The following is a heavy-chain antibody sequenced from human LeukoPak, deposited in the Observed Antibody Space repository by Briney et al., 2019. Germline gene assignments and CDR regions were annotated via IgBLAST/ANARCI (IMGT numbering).Heavy chain of an antibody. CDR3: ARDPTQMGRGYYYYGMDV. D-gene: IGHD3-10*01. CDR2: IWYEGSNK. V-gene: IGHV3-33*01. J-gene: IGHJ6*02. Sequence: GGSLRLSCAASGFTFSSYGMLCVRQAPGKGLEGVAVIWYEGSNKYYADSVKGRFTISGDNAKNSLYLQMNSLRAEDTAVYYCARDPTQMGRGYYYYGMDVWGQGTTVTVSS. CDR1: GFTFSSYG.